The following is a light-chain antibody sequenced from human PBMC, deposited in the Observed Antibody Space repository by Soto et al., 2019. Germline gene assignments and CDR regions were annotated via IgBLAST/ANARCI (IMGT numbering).Light chain of an antibody. V-gene: IGLV2-11*01. CDR3: SSYGGSYTVV. J-gene: IGLJ2*01. CDR2: DVA. CDR1: SSDVGGYHY. Sequence: QSALTQPRSVSGSPGQSGTISCTGTSSDVGGYHYVSWYQHHPGKAPKLMIYDVARRPSGVPDRFSGSKSGNTASLTISGLQAEDEADYYCSSYGGSYTVVFGGGTKVTVL.